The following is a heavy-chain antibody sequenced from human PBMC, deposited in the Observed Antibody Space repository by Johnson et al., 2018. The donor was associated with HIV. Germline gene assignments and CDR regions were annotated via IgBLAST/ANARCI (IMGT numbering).Heavy chain of an antibody. J-gene: IGHJ3*02. D-gene: IGHD4-17*01. CDR1: GFTFSSYA. CDR2: ISYDGSNK. CDR3: TRESTATRGDAFDI. Sequence: QVQLVESGGGLVQPGGSLRLSCAASGFTFSSYAMSWVRQAPGKGLEWVAVISYDGSNKYYADSVKGRFTISRDNSKNTLYLQMNSLRAEDTAVYYCTRESTATRGDAFDIWGQGTMVTVSS. V-gene: IGHV3-30*03.